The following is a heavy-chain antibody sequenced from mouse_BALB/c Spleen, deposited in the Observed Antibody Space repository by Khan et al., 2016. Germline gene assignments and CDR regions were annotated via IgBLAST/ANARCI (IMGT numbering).Heavy chain of an antibody. J-gene: IGHJ2*01. CDR2: LSYSGNT. Sequence: EVELVESGPGLVKPSQSLSLTCTVTGYSITSDYTWNWIRQFPGNKLEWMGFLSYSGNTSYNPFLKSRISITRDTSKNQFFLQLNSVTTEDTSTYFCAVIHYYGYFDDWGQGTTFTVSS. D-gene: IGHD1-2*01. V-gene: IGHV3-2*02. CDR3: AVIHYYGYFDD. CDR1: GYSITSDYT.